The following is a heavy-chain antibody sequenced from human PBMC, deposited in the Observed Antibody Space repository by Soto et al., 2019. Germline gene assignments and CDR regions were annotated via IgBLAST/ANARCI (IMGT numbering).Heavy chain of an antibody. V-gene: IGHV1-69*02. CDR3: ASGAVVTVYYLDY. J-gene: IGHJ4*02. CDR1: GGTFSSYT. D-gene: IGHD2-15*01. CDR2: IIPSHGIA. Sequence: QVQLVQSGAEVKKPGSSVTVSCKASGGTFSSYTISCVRQAPGQGLEGMGRIIPSHGIANYAQKFQGRVTITADKSTSTEYMELSSLRSEDTAVYYCASGAVVTVYYLDYWGQGTLVTVSS.